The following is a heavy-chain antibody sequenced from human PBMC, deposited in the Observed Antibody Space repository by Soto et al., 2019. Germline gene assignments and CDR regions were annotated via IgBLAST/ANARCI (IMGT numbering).Heavy chain of an antibody. CDR1: GFTFSSYG. V-gene: IGHV3-33*01. CDR3: ARMDTAMEYYFDY. CDR2: IWYDGSNK. Sequence: PGGSLRLSCAASGFTFSSYGMHWVRQAPCKGLEWVAVIWYDGSNKYYADSVKGRFTISRDNSKNTLYLQMNSLRAEDTAVYYCARMDTAMEYYFDYWGQGTLVTVSS. J-gene: IGHJ4*02. D-gene: IGHD5-18*01.